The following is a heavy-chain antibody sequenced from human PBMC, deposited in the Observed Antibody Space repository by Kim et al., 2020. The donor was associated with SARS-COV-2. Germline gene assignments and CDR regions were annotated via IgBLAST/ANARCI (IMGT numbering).Heavy chain of an antibody. D-gene: IGHD5-12*01. CDR2: ISSSSSYT. CDR1: GFTFSDYY. CDR3: AREGKVGWLQSPETHFDY. J-gene: IGHJ4*02. V-gene: IGHV3-11*06. Sequence: GGSLRLSCAASGFTFSDYYMSWIRQAPGKGLEWVSYISSSSSYTNYADSVKGRFTISRDNAKNSLYLQMNSLRAEDTAVYYCAREGKVGWLQSPETHFDYWGQGTLVTVSS.